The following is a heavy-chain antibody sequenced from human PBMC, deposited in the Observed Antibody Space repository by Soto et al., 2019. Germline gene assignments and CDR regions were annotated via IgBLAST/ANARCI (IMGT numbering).Heavy chain of an antibody. J-gene: IGHJ3*01. CDR1: GFTFDDYA. CDR3: AKDMSDGFDV. Sequence: EVQLVESGGGLVQPGRSLRLSCAASGFTFDDYAMHWVRKPPGKGLEWVSAISWDRDSVDYADSVKGRFTISRDNANNSLYLQMNSLRPEDTALYYCAKDMSDGFDVWGQGTVVTVSS. CDR2: ISWDRDSV. V-gene: IGHV3-9*01.